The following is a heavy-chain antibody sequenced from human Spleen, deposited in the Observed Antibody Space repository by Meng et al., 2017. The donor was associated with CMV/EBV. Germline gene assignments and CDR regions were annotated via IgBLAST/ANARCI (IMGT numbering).Heavy chain of an antibody. CDR3: AKGGGNYPTNGMDV. V-gene: IGHV3-23*01. CDR2: TSGSGVST. CDR1: GFTFRIYA. Sequence: GESLKISCAASGFTFRIYAMTWVRQAPGKGLEWVSGTSGSGVSTYYADSVKGRFTISRDNSNNTLYLQMNSLRAEGTAVYYCAKGGGNYPTNGMDVWGQGTTVTVSS. J-gene: IGHJ6*02. D-gene: IGHD4-11*01.